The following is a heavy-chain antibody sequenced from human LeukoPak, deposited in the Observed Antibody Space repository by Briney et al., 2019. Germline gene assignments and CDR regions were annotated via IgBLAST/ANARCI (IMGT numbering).Heavy chain of an antibody. D-gene: IGHD3-16*01. V-gene: IGHV1-69*13. CDR2: IIPIFGTA. J-gene: IGHJ4*02. CDR1: GGTFSSYA. Sequence: ASVKVSFKASGGTFSSYAISWVRQAPGQGLEWMGGIIPIFGTANYAQKFQGRVTITADESTSTAYMELSSLRSEDTAVYYCATDGYYDYVWGSSYYFDYWGQGTLVTVSS. CDR3: ATDGYYDYVWGSSYYFDY.